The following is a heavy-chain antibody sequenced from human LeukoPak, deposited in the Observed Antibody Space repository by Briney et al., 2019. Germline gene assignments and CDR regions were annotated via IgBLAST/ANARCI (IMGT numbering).Heavy chain of an antibody. V-gene: IGHV1-18*01. J-gene: IGHJ4*02. D-gene: IGHD4-17*01. CDR3: ARMGGWGQSDYEGNPDY. CDR2: ISTYRGHT. CDR1: GYTFTNHG. Sequence: GASVRVSCKTSGYTFTNHGITWVRQSPGQGLEWMGWISTYRGHTNYAQNLQGRVTMTTDTSTSTAYMELERLTSDDTAVYYCARMGGWGQSDYEGNPDYWGQGTLVTVSS.